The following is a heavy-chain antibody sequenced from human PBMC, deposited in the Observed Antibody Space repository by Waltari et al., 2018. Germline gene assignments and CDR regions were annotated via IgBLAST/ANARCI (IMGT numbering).Heavy chain of an antibody. CDR3: AHTNAHTTYPFARGYFDY. J-gene: IGHJ4*02. D-gene: IGHD3-10*01. V-gene: IGHV2-5*01. CDR2: IYWNDDK. Sequence: QITLKESGPTLVKPTQTLTLTCTFSGFSLSTSGVGVGWIRQPPGKALEWLALIYWNDDKRYSPSLKSRLTITKDTSKNQVVLTMTNMDPVDTATYYCAHTNAHTTYPFARGYFDYWGQGTLVTVSS. CDR1: GFSLSTSGVG.